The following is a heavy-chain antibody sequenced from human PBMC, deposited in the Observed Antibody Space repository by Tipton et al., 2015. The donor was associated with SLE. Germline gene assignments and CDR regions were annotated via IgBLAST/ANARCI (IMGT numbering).Heavy chain of an antibody. V-gene: IGHV3-30*04. CDR2: ISHDGNNK. CDR3: ARDHSGGSSRGAFDI. J-gene: IGHJ3*02. D-gene: IGHD2-15*01. Sequence: SLRLSCAASGFTFNTSAMHWVRQAPGKGLEWVAVISHDGNNKYYADSVKGRFTISRDNAKNSLYLQMNSLRAEDTAVYYCARDHSGGSSRGAFDIWGQGTMVTVSS. CDR1: GFTFNTSA.